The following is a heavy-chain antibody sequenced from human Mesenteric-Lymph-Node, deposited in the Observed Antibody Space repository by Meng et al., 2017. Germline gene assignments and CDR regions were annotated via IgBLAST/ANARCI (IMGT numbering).Heavy chain of an antibody. CDR1: GYTFTNYG. D-gene: IGHD3-22*01. J-gene: IGHJ4*02. V-gene: IGHV1-18*01. CDR3: ARVSDDYDRTGYYNFDY. CDR2: ISAYNGNT. Sequence: QVRLVQSGAEVKKPGASMKVSCKASGYTFTNYGISWVRQAPGQGLEWMGWISAYNGNTNYAQKLQGRVTMTTDTSMSTAYMELRSLRSDDTAVYYCARVSDDYDRTGYYNFDYWGQGTLVSLL.